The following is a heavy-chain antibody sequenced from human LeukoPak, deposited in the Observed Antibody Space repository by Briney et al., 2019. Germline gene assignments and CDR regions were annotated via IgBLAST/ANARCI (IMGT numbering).Heavy chain of an antibody. CDR3: ARGVVPAASWFDP. D-gene: IGHD2-2*01. CDR2: IYYSGST. Sequence: NPSETLSLTCTVSGGSISSSSYYWGWIRQPPGKGLEWIGSIYYSGSTYYNPSLKSRVTISVDTSKNQFSLKLSSVTAADTAVYYCARGVVPAASWFDPWGQGTLVTVSS. V-gene: IGHV4-39*07. J-gene: IGHJ5*02. CDR1: GGSISSSSYY.